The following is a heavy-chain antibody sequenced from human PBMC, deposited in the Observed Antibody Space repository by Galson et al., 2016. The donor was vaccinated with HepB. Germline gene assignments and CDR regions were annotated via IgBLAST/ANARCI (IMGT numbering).Heavy chain of an antibody. V-gene: IGHV4-39*01. CDR1: GGSISSSSSY. J-gene: IGHJ4*02. Sequence: SETLSLTCTVSGGSISSSSSYWGWIRQPPGKGLEWIGSIHYSGSTYYTPSLKSRVTMSVDTSKNQFSLRLTSVTAADTAVYYCATQKLLWFGEGDFWGQGTLVTVSS. CDR3: ATQKLLWFGEGDF. D-gene: IGHD3-10*01. CDR2: IHYSGST.